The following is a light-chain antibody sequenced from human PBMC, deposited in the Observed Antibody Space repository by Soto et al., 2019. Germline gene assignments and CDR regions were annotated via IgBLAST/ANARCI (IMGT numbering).Light chain of an antibody. V-gene: IGKV3-20*01. J-gene: IGKJ2*01. CDR1: QSVSGNF. CDR2: GSS. Sequence: EIVLTQSPGTLSLSPGERATLSCRASQSVSGNFLAWYQQKPGQSPRLLLYGSSDRATGIPDRFSGSGSGKDFTLTITRVEPEDFAVYYCQQYGSSPPYTFGQGTKLEIK. CDR3: QQYGSSPPYT.